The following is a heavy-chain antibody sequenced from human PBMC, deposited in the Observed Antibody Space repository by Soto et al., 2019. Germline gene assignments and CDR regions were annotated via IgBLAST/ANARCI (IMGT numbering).Heavy chain of an antibody. V-gene: IGHV6-1*01. CDR1: RDSVSANSGA. CDR2: TYYRSQWYY. CDR3: ARDAAGYSGYYFYYGLDV. J-gene: IGHJ6*02. D-gene: IGHD5-12*01. Sequence: SQTLSLTCVISRDSVSANSGAWNWIRQSPSRGLEWLGRTYYRSQWYYDYADSVRGRITITPDTSKNRFSLQLNSVTPEDTAVYFCARDAAGYSGYYFYYGLDVWGQGTTVTVSS.